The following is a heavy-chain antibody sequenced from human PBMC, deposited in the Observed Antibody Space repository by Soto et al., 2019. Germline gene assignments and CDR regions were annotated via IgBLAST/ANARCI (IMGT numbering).Heavy chain of an antibody. J-gene: IGHJ4*02. V-gene: IGHV3-30*18. D-gene: IGHD3-10*01. CDR3: AKLSGSDGFDY. Sequence: QVQLVESGGGVVQPGRSLRLSCAASGFTFSSYGMHWVRQAPGKGLEWVAVISYDGSNKYYADSVKGRFTISRDNSKNTLYLQMNSLRAEDTAVYYCAKLSGSDGFDYWGQGTLVTVSS. CDR1: GFTFSSYG. CDR2: ISYDGSNK.